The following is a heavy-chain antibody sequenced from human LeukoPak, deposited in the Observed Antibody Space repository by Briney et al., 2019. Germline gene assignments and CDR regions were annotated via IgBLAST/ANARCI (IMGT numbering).Heavy chain of an antibody. D-gene: IGHD3-10*02. J-gene: IGHJ4*02. V-gene: IGHV4-34*01. CDR3: ARGPPMSY. Sequence: SETLSLTCAVYGGSFSGYYWSWIRQPPGKGLEWIGEINHSGSTNYNPSLKSRVTISVDTSKNQFSLKLSSVTAAGTAVYYCARGPPMSYWGQGTLVTVSS. CDR2: INHSGST. CDR1: GGSFSGYY.